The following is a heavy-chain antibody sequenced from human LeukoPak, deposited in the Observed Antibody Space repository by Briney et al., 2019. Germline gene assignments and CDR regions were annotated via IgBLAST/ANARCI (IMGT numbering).Heavy chain of an antibody. Sequence: SETLSLTCAVYGGSFSGYYWSWIRQPPGKGLEWIGEINHSGSTNYNPSLKSRVTISVDTSKNQFSLELSSVTAADTAVYYCARTRERGFDYWGQGTLVTVSS. J-gene: IGHJ4*02. V-gene: IGHV4-34*01. CDR2: INHSGST. CDR3: ARTRERGFDY. CDR1: GGSFSGYY.